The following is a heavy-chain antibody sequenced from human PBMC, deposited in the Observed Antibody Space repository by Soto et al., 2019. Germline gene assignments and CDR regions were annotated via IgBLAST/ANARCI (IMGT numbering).Heavy chain of an antibody. V-gene: IGHV4-30-2*01. J-gene: IGHJ4*02. CDR2: IYHSGST. CDR3: ARGGGVTTTGDDY. Sequence: QLQLQESGSGLVKPSQTLSLTCAVSGGSINTATHSWSWIRQPPGKGLEWIGYIYHSGSTYYNPSVKCRVTISIAKPHNQFARRLSSVPGADTAVYYCARGGGVTTTGDDYWGQGILVTVSS. CDR1: GGSINTATHS. D-gene: IGHD4-4*01.